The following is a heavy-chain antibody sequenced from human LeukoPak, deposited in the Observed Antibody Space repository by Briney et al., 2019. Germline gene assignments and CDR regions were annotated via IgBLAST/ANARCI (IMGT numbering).Heavy chain of an antibody. D-gene: IGHD1-26*01. Sequence: SQTLSLTFAISGDSVSINSAAWNWIRQSPSRGLEWLGSTYYRSKWYNEYAVSVKSRITINPNTYKNQFSLQLNSVTPEDTAVYYCARDRASIVDYWGQGTLVTVSS. CDR1: GDSVSINSAA. V-gene: IGHV6-1*01. J-gene: IGHJ4*02. CDR2: TYYRSKWYN. CDR3: ARDRASIVDY.